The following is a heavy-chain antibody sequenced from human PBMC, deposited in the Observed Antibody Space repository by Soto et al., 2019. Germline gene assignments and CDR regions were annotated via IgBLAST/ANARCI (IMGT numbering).Heavy chain of an antibody. V-gene: IGHV1-46*03. CDR3: ARGMSMVRRVPLYYYMDV. CDR2: INPSGGST. CDR1: GYTFTSYY. D-gene: IGHD3-10*01. Sequence: ASVKVSCKASGYTFTSYYMHWVRQAPGQGLEWMGIINPSGGSTSYAQKFQGRVTMTRDTSTSTVYMELSSLRSEDTAVYYCARGMSMVRRVPLYYYMDVWGKGTTVTVSS. J-gene: IGHJ6*03.